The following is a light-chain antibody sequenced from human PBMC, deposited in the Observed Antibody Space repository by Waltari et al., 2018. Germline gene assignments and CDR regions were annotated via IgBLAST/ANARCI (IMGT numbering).Light chain of an antibody. Sequence: QSALTQPASVSGSPGQSITISCTGTSSYFGSYNLVSCYQHHPGKAPKLIIYEVTKRPSGVSNRFSGSKSGNTASLTISGLQAEDEADYYCCSYEGSSTLGLFGGGTKLTVL. CDR2: EVT. CDR1: SSYFGSYNL. J-gene: IGLJ3*02. V-gene: IGLV2-23*02. CDR3: CSYEGSSTLGL.